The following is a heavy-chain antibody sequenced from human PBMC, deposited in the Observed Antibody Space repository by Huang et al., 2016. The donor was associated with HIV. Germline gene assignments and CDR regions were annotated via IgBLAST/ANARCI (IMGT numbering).Heavy chain of an antibody. CDR2: CDPEDGET. J-gene: IGHJ4*02. Sequence: QVQLVQSGTEVKRSGASVKVSCKVSGYTLTELSMHWVRQAPGKGLEWMGGCDPEDGETIYAQKFQGRITMTEDKSTDTAYMALSSLRSEDTAVYYCATRMDRWKRYVDTAVQFDYWGQGTLVTVSS. CDR1: GYTLTELS. CDR3: ATRMDRWKRYVDTAVQFDY. D-gene: IGHD5-18*01. V-gene: IGHV1-24*01.